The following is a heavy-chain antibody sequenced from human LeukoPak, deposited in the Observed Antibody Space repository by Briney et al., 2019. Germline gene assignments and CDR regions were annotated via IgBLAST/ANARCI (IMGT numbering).Heavy chain of an antibody. CDR2: INHSGST. V-gene: IGHV4-34*01. CDR3: ARRCSSSWRAAKPSNWFDP. J-gene: IGHJ5*02. Sequence: SETLSLTCAVYGGSFSGYYWSWIRQPPGKGLEWIGEINHSGSTNYNPSLKSRATISVDTSKNQFSLKLSSVTAADTAVYYCARRCSSSWRAAKPSNWFDPWGQGTLVTVSS. CDR1: GGSFSGYY. D-gene: IGHD6-13*01.